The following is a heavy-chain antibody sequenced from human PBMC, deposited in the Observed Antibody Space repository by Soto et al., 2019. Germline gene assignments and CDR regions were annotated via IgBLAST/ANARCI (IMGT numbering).Heavy chain of an antibody. J-gene: IGHJ3*01. CDR1: GSTFGNLG. V-gene: IGHV3-23*01. D-gene: IGHD2-21*02. CDR3: AKGFIVVVTVIRPDDAFDV. Sequence: EVQLLESGGGLVQPGGPWSLPFEAQGSTFGNLGMNGVRRAQGRGREGVSGFGGGGGSTYYGDSVKGRFTISRDPSKNTVFLEMNSLRAEDTAVYYCAKGFIVVVTVIRPDDAFDVWGQGTLVTVSS. CDR2: FGGGGGST.